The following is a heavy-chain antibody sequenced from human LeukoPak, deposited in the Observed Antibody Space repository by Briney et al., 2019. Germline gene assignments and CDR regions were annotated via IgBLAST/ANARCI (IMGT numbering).Heavy chain of an antibody. CDR2: INPNSGGT. CDR3: ARYGKEQPAFDY. V-gene: IGHV1-2*06. D-gene: IGHD4-17*01. J-gene: IGHJ4*02. Sequence: EASVKASCKAFGYTFTGYYMHWVRQAPGQGLEWMGRINPNSGGTNYAQKFQGRVTMTRDTSISTAYMELSRLRSDDTAVYYCARYGKEQPAFDYWGQGTLVTVSS. CDR1: GYTFTGYY.